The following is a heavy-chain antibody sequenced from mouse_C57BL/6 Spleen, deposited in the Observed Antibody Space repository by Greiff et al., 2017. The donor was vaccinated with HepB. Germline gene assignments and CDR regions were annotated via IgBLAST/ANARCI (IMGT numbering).Heavy chain of an antibody. CDR1: GYTFTDYY. CDR2: INPNNGGT. Sequence: EVQLQQSGPVLVKPGASVKISCKASGYTFTDYYMNWVKQSHGKSLEWIGDINPNNGGTSYNQKFKGKATLTVDKSSSTAYMELRSLTSEDSAVYYCARGGPNYYGSSYRAMDYWGQGTSVTVSS. J-gene: IGHJ4*01. D-gene: IGHD1-1*01. CDR3: ARGGPNYYGSSYRAMDY. V-gene: IGHV1-26*01.